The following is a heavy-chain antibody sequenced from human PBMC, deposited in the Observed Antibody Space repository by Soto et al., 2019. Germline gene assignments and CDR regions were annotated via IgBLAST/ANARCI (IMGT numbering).Heavy chain of an antibody. CDR1: GGTLSSYA. Sequence: SVKVSCQASGGTLSSYAIRWVRQAPGQGLEWMGGIIPIFGTANYAQKIQGRVTITADKSTSTAYMELNSLRSEDTAVYYCARHLTRYSGSYRPWYFDYWGQGTLVTVSS. D-gene: IGHD1-26*01. V-gene: IGHV1-69*06. CDR3: ARHLTRYSGSYRPWYFDY. J-gene: IGHJ4*02. CDR2: IIPIFGTA.